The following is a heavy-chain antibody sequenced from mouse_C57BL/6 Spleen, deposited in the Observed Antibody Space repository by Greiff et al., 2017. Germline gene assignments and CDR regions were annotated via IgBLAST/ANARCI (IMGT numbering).Heavy chain of an antibody. V-gene: IGHV1-15*01. CDR1: GYTFTDYE. D-gene: IGHD2-13*01. J-gene: IGHJ2*01. CDR3: TRGGDYFLYLDY. Sequence: QVQLKQSGAELVRPGASVTLSCKASGYTFTDYEMPWVKQTPVHGLEWIGAIDPETGGTAYNQKFKGKAILTADKSSSTAYMELRSLTSEDSAVYYGTRGGDYFLYLDYWGQGTTLTVSS. CDR2: IDPETGGT.